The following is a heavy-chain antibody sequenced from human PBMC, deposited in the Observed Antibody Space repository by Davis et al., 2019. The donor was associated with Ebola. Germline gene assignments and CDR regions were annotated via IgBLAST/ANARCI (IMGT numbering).Heavy chain of an antibody. Sequence: GGSLRLSCAASGFTFSAYSMHWVRQAPGKGLEWLSYISSSSLTTYSADSVKGRFTVSRDNAKNSLYLEMNSLRAEDTAVYYCARGPSTGNSFSYWGQGTLVTVSS. CDR2: ISSSSLTT. D-gene: IGHD6-13*01. V-gene: IGHV3-48*01. CDR3: ARGPSTGNSFSY. CDR1: GFTFSAYS. J-gene: IGHJ4*02.